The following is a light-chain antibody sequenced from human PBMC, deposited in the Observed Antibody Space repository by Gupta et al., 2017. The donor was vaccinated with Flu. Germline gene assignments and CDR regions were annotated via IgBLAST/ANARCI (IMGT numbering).Light chain of an antibody. Sequence: QSVLTQPPSEARTPGQRVIISCSRTTSNIGTNYVYWYRQLSGSAPKLFMYINDQRPSGVPVRFFCSKSGTAASLDLFVLLSEDEATYYCSSWDLSLRGWVFGGGTRLTV. CDR2: IND. CDR1: TSNIGTNY. CDR3: SSWDLSLRGWV. J-gene: IGLJ3*02. V-gene: IGLV1-47*01.